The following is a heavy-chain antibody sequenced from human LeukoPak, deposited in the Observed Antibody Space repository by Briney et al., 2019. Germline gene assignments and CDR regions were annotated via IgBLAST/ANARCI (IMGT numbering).Heavy chain of an antibody. V-gene: IGHV1-3*01. D-gene: IGHD6-13*01. CDR1: GYTFTTYA. Sequence: ASVKVSCKASGYTFTTYAMHWVRQAPGQRLEWMGWINAGNGNTKYSQKFQARVTITRDTSASTAYMELSSLGSEDTAVYYCARDPIGSRWPYYFDYWGQGTLVTVSS. J-gene: IGHJ4*02. CDR2: INAGNGNT. CDR3: ARDPIGSRWPYYFDY.